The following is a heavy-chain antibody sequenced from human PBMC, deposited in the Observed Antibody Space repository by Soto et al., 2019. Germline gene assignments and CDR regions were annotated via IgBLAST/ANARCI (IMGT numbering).Heavy chain of an antibody. CDR1: GGSISTSDYT. V-gene: IGHV4-30-2*01. Sequence: PSQALSLRVAGSGGSISTSDYTCSLIRHPPGRGLEWIGSVYHSGATHYIPSLKNRLTMSLDKSKNQFSLDLTSVTAADTAVYYCARERTIFGVAPGGGVDVWGQGTTVTVSS. D-gene: IGHD3-3*01. J-gene: IGHJ6*02. CDR3: ARERTIFGVAPGGGVDV. CDR2: VYHSGAT.